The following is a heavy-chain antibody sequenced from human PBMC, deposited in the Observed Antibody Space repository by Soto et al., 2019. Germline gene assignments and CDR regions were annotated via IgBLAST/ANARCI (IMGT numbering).Heavy chain of an antibody. Sequence: DVQLLESGGGLVQPGGSLRLSCAASGFTFSNYAMTWVRQAPGKGLEWVSGLSSNGRSTYYAASVKGRFTISRDNSKTTLYLQMNSLKVEDTAIYYWAKSTQLVYSGSYDYWGQGTLVTVSS. CDR3: AKSTQLVYSGSYDY. V-gene: IGHV3-23*01. D-gene: IGHD1-26*01. J-gene: IGHJ4*02. CDR2: LSSNGRST. CDR1: GFTFSNYA.